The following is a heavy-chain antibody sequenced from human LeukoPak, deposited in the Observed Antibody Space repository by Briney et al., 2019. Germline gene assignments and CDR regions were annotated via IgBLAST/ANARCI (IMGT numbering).Heavy chain of an antibody. V-gene: IGHV4-39*01. J-gene: IGHJ4*02. D-gene: IGHD3-22*01. CDR3: ARTLPTSCYDSSGYDY. CDR2: IYYSGST. Sequence: PSETLSLTCTVSGGSIDSRSVYWGWIRHPPGKGLEWIGIIYYSGSTYYNPSLESRVTMSVDTSKNQFSLRLSSVTAADTAVYYCARTLPTSCYDSSGYDYWGQGALVTVSS. CDR1: GGSIDSRSVY.